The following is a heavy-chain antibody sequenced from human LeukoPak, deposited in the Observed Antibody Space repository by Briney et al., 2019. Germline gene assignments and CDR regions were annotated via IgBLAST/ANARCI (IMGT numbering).Heavy chain of an antibody. V-gene: IGHV1-69*04. Sequence: ASVKVSCKASGDTFKSYGISWVRQAPGQGLEWMGRIIPIVDETDYTQEFQGRVTFTADKSTSTAYMELSGLTSEDAAVYYCAAALYIGQLLSAFDFWGQGTPVIVSS. J-gene: IGHJ4*02. CDR3: AAALYIGQLLSAFDF. CDR1: GDTFKSYG. D-gene: IGHD3-10*01. CDR2: IIPIVDET.